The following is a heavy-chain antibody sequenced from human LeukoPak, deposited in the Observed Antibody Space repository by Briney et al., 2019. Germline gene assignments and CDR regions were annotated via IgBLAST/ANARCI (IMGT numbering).Heavy chain of an antibody. J-gene: IGHJ4*02. V-gene: IGHV3-48*02. CDR1: GFTFRSYN. CDR3: ARDYGYHGGHFDY. CDR2: ISRSGNTI. D-gene: IGHD5-12*01. Sequence: GGSLRPSCAASGFTFRSYNTNWVRQAPGKGLEWVSYISRSGNTIYYADSVKGRFTISRDNAKNSVYLQMNSLRDEDTAVYHCARDYGYHGGHFDYWGQGTLVTVSS.